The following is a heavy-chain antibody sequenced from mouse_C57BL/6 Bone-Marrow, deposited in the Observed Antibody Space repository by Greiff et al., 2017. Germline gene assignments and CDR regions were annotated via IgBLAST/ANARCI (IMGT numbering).Heavy chain of an antibody. V-gene: IGHV1-5*01. J-gene: IGHJ4*01. Sequence: EVQLQQSGTVLARPGASVKMSCKTSGYTFTSYWMHWVKQRPGQGLEWIGAIYPGNSDTSYNPKFKGKAKLTAVTSGSTAYMELSSLTNEDSAVYYCTIYDYDGDYYAMDYWGQGTSVTVSS. CDR2: IYPGNSDT. CDR3: TIYDYDGDYYAMDY. CDR1: GYTFTSYW. D-gene: IGHD2-4*01.